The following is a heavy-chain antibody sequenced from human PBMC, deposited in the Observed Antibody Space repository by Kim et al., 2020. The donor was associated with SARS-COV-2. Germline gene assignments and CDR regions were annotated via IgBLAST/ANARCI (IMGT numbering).Heavy chain of an antibody. D-gene: IGHD7-27*01. J-gene: IGHJ4*02. V-gene: IGHV4-39*01. Sequence: SETLSLTCTVSGGSISSSSYYWGWIRQPPGKGLEWIGSIYYSGSTYYNPSLKSRVTISVDTSKNQFSLKLSSVTAADTAVYYCAGRPEIWVAYYFDYWGQGTLVTVSS. CDR1: GGSISSSSYY. CDR3: AGRPEIWVAYYFDY. CDR2: IYYSGST.